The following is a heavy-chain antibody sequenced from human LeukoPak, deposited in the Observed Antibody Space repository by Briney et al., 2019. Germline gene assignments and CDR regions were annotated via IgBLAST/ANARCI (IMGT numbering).Heavy chain of an antibody. Sequence: GGSLRLSCAASGFTFSSYWMNWVRQAPGKGLEWVSIINSDGRTYYADSVKGRFTISRDNSKNTLYLQMNSLGADDTAVYYCARGDFDYWGQGTLVTVSS. CDR2: INSDGRT. CDR3: ARGDFDY. CDR1: GFTFSSYW. V-gene: IGHV3-53*01. J-gene: IGHJ4*02.